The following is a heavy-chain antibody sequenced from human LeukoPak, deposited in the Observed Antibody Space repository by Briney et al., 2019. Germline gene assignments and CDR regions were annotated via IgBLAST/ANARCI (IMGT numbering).Heavy chain of an antibody. Sequence: SVKVSCKASGGTFSSYAISWVRQAPGQGLEWMGGIIPIFGTANYAQKFQGRVTINADESTSTAYMELSSLRSEDTAVYYCARDLRSTMVRGVIAYYYYMDVWGKGTTVTVSS. J-gene: IGHJ6*03. CDR1: GGTFSSYA. D-gene: IGHD3-10*01. CDR3: ARDLRSTMVRGVIAYYYYMDV. V-gene: IGHV1-69*13. CDR2: IIPIFGTA.